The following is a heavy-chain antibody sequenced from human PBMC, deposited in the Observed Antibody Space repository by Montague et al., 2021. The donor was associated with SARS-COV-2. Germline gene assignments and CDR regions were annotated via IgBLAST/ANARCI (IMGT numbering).Heavy chain of an antibody. V-gene: IGHV4-59*13. CDR2: IFHSGIT. Sequence: SETLSLTCSVSGGSIGSYYWSWIRQSPGRGLEWIRYIFHSGITDYNPSLKSRVTISVDMSKNQFSLQLNSVTAADSAVYYCARTEYNWNDWFDPWGQGTLVTVSS. J-gene: IGHJ5*02. D-gene: IGHD1-20*01. CDR1: GGSIGSYY. CDR3: ARTEYNWNDWFDP.